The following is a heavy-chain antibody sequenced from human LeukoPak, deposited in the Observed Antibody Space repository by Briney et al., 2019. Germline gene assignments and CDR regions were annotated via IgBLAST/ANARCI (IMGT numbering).Heavy chain of an antibody. Sequence: GGSLRLSCAASGFTVSSNYFIWVRQAPGKGLEWVSVIYSGGSTYFTDSVKGRFTISRDNSKNTLYLQMNSLRAGDTAVYYCAKDPSSGYFSYFETWGQGTLVTVSS. D-gene: IGHD3-22*01. V-gene: IGHV3-53*05. CDR1: GFTVSSNY. J-gene: IGHJ4*02. CDR2: IYSGGST. CDR3: AKDPSSGYFSYFET.